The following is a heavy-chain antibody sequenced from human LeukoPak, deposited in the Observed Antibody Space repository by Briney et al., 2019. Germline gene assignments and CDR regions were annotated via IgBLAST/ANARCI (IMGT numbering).Heavy chain of an antibody. CDR3: ARGVRWLQLSYFDY. D-gene: IGHD5-24*01. J-gene: IGHJ4*02. Sequence: SQTLPLTCPVSSGSISSGVYYWSWIRQHPGKGLEWIGYIYYSGSTYYNPSLKSRVTISVDTSKNQFSLELSSVTAADTAVYYCARGVRWLQLSYFDYWGQGTPVTVSS. CDR1: SGSISSGVYY. V-gene: IGHV4-31*03. CDR2: IYYSGST.